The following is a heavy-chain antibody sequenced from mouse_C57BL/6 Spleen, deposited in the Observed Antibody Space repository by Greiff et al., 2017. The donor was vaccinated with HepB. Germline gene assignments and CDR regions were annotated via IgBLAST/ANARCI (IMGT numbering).Heavy chain of an antibody. J-gene: IGHJ4*01. CDR3: AREGSSYYAMDY. CDR2: IYPRSGNT. D-gene: IGHD1-3*01. CDR1: GYTFTSYG. Sequence: VQLVESGAELARPGASVKLSCKASGYTFTSYGISWVKQRTGQGLEWIGEIYPRSGNTYYNEKFKGKATLTADKSSSTAYMELRSLTSEDSAVYFCAREGSSYYAMDYWGQGTSVTVSS. V-gene: IGHV1-81*01.